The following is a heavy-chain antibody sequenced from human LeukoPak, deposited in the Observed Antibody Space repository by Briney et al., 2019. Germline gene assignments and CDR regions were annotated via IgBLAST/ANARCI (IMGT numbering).Heavy chain of an antibody. V-gene: IGHV3-7*01. CDR2: MNEDGSEK. CDR3: VKDYGLKLDV. CDR1: GITFSSYW. J-gene: IGHJ6*02. D-gene: IGHD4-17*01. Sequence: GGSLRLSCAASGITFSSYWMSWVRQTPGKGLEWVAKMNEDGSEKSYVDSVKGRFTISRDNARNSLYLQMNSLGAEDTAVYYCVKDYGLKLDVWGQGTAVIVSS.